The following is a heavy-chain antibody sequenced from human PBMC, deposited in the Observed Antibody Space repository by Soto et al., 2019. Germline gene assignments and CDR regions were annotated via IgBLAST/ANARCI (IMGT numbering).Heavy chain of an antibody. V-gene: IGHV4-39*01. CDR3: ARQAVRAWGRFDP. D-gene: IGHD7-27*01. J-gene: IGHJ5*02. Sequence: QLQLQESGPGLVKPSETLSLTCTVSGASISSNSYYWGWIRQPPGKGLEWIGTIYYSGSTYYNPSLMSRFSMSVDTSKNQFSLNASSVTAADTAVYFCARQAVRAWGRFDPWGQGTLVTVSS. CDR1: GASISSNSYY. CDR2: IYYSGST.